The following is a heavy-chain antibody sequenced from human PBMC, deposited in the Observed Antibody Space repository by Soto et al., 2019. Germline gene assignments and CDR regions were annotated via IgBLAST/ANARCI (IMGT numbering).Heavy chain of an antibody. Sequence: PGESLKISCKGSGYSFTSNWIGWVRQMPGKGLEWMGIIHPGDSNTRYSPSFQGQVTISADKSISTAYLQWSSLKASDTAMYYWAKWTVGASRKWFVPWGQGTLVTVSS. V-gene: IGHV5-51*01. CDR3: AKWTVGASRKWFVP. CDR1: GYSFTSNW. D-gene: IGHD1-26*01. CDR2: IHPGDSNT. J-gene: IGHJ5*02.